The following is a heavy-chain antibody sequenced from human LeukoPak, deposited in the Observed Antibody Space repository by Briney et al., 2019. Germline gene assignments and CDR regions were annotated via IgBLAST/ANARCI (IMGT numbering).Heavy chain of an antibody. J-gene: IGHJ4*02. V-gene: IGHV3-30*03. D-gene: IGHD3-9*01. CDR1: GFTFSSYG. Sequence: GRSLRLSCAASGFTFSSYGMHWVRQAPGKGLEWVAVISYDGSNKYYADSVKGRFTISRDNSKNTLYLQMNSLRSEDTAVYYCAREGGYYDILTGYLDYWGQGTLVTVSS. CDR3: AREGGYYDILTGYLDY. CDR2: ISYDGSNK.